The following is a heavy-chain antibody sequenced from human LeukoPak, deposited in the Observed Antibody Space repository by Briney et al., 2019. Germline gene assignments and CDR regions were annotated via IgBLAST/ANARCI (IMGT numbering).Heavy chain of an antibody. D-gene: IGHD6-19*01. V-gene: IGHV3-74*01. CDR3: ARVSSGWYAILDY. CDR1: GFPFSSYW. CDR2: INSDGSST. J-gene: IGHJ4*02. Sequence: GGSPRLSCSASGFPFSSYWMHWGRPAPGKGLVWVSRINSDGSSTSYADSVKGRFTISRGNAKNTLYLQMNSLRAEDTAVYYCARVSSGWYAILDYWGQGTLVTVSS.